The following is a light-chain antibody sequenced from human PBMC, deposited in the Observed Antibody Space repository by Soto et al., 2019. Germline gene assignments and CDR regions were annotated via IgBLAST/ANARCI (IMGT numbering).Light chain of an antibody. CDR3: YSYTSSSTYV. CDR2: DVS. CDR1: SSDVGAYNY. Sequence: QSALTQPTSVSGSPGQSVTISCTGTSSDVGAYNYVSWYQQHPAKVPKLMIYDVSNRPSGVSDRFSGSKSGNTASLTISGIQAEDVADYYCYSYTSSSTYVFGTGTKLTVL. V-gene: IGLV2-14*01. J-gene: IGLJ1*01.